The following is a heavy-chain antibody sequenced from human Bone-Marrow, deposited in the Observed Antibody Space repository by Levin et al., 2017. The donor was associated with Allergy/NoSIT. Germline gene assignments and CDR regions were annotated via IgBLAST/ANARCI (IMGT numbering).Heavy chain of an antibody. CDR3: AREWQLPPYYYYGMDV. Sequence: GESLKISCKASGYTFTSYAMHWVRQAPGQRLEWMGWINAGNGNTKYSQKFQGRVTITRDTSASTAYMELSSLRSEDTAVYYCAREWQLPPYYYYGMDVWGQGTTVTVSS. CDR1: GYTFTSYA. V-gene: IGHV1-3*01. CDR2: INAGNGNT. J-gene: IGHJ6*02. D-gene: IGHD6-6*01.